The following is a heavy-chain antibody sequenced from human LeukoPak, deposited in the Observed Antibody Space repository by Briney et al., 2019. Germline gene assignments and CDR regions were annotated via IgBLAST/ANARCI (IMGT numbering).Heavy chain of an antibody. CDR3: ARDSSSWYF. J-gene: IGHJ4*02. D-gene: IGHD6-13*01. CDR1: GFTFRSYS. CDR2: ISSNSISI. V-gene: IGHV3-21*01. Sequence: GGSLRLSCAASGFTFRSYSMNWVRQAPGKGLEWVSSISSNSISIYYADSVKGRFTISRDNAKNSLYLQMNSLRAEDTAVYYCARDSSSWYFWGQGTLVTVSS.